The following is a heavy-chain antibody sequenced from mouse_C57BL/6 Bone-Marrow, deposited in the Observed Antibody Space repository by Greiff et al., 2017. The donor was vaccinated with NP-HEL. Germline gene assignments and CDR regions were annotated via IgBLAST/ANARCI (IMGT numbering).Heavy chain of an antibody. J-gene: IGHJ4*01. CDR3: VVDSSGYEGYAMDY. CDR2: IRSKSSNYAT. D-gene: IGHD3-2*02. Sequence: EVQLVESGGGLVQPKGSLKLSCAASGFTFNTYAMHWVRQAPGKGLEWVARIRSKSSNYATYYADSVKDRFTISRDDSQSMLYLQMNNLKTEDTAMYYCVVDSSGYEGYAMDYWGQGTSVTVSS. CDR1: GFTFNTYA. V-gene: IGHV10-3*01.